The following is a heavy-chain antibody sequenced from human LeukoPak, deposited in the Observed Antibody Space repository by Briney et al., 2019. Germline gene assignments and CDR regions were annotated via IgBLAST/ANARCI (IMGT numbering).Heavy chain of an antibody. D-gene: IGHD3-10*01. CDR1: GFTFSSYS. CDR2: ISGSSGPI. V-gene: IGHV3-48*02. Sequence: GGSLRLSCAASGFTFSSYSMTWVRQAPGKGLEWVSYISGSSGPIYYADSVKGRVTISRDNAKDSLYLQMTSLRDEDTAVYYCARVSGSYYFDYWGQGTLVTVSS. J-gene: IGHJ4*02. CDR3: ARVSGSYYFDY.